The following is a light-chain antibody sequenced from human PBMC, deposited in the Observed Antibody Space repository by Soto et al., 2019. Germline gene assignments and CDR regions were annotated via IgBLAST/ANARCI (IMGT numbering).Light chain of an antibody. V-gene: IGKV3-11*01. CDR3: QQRTIWPPVT. J-gene: IGKJ5*01. CDR2: GAF. Sequence: EILLTQSPATLSLSPGERATLSCRASPSVTNYLAWYQQKPGQPPRLLIYGAFNRATGIPARFSGSGSGTDFTLTISSLEPEDFAVYYCQQRTIWPPVTFGQGTRLEIK. CDR1: PSVTNY.